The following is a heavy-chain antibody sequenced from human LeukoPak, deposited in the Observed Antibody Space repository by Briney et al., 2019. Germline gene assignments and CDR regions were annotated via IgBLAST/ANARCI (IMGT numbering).Heavy chain of an antibody. CDR1: GFTFNNYG. Sequence: PGGSLRLSCAASGFTFNNYGMHWVRQAPGKGLEWVANIKQDGSEKYYVDSVKGRFTISRDNAKNSLYLQMNSLRAEDTAVYYCARDGRIAAADWGQGTLVTVSS. CDR3: ARDGRIAAAD. V-gene: IGHV3-7*01. J-gene: IGHJ4*02. D-gene: IGHD6-13*01. CDR2: IKQDGSEK.